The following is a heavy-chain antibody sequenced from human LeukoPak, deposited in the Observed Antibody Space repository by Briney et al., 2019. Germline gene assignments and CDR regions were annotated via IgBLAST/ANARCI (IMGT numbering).Heavy chain of an antibody. CDR2: MNPNSGST. CDR1: GYTFTSYD. D-gene: IGHD5-12*01. J-gene: IGHJ6*02. CDR3: ARASGYGYYYYYYGMDV. Sequence: ASVKVSCKASGYTFTSYDINWVRQATGQGLEWMGWMNPNSGSTGYAQKFQGRVTMTRNTSISTAYMELSSLRSEDTAVYYCARASGYGYYYYYYGMDVWGQGTTVTVSS. V-gene: IGHV1-8*01.